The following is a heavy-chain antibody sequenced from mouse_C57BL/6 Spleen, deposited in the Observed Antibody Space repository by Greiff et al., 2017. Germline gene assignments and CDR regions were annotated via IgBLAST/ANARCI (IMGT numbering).Heavy chain of an antibody. Sequence: EVQGVESGPGMVKPSQSLSLTCTVTGYSITSGYDWHWIRHFPGNKLEWMGYISYSGSTNYNPSLKSRISITHDTSKNHFFLKLNSVTTEDTATYYCARETGYWYFDVWGTGTTVTVSS. D-gene: IGHD4-1*01. J-gene: IGHJ1*03. CDR3: ARETGYWYFDV. CDR2: ISYSGST. CDR1: GYSITSGYD. V-gene: IGHV3-1*01.